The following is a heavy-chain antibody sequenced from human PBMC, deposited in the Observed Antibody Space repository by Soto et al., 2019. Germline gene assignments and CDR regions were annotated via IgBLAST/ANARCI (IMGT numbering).Heavy chain of an antibody. J-gene: IGHJ4*02. CDR3: ARGGKYSSSWYYFYFDY. CDR2: INHSGSS. D-gene: IGHD6-13*01. Sequence: PSETLSLTCAVYGGFFSGYCWSWIRQPPWKGLEWIGGINHSGSSNYNPSLKSRVTISVDTSKNQFSLKLSSVTAADTAVYYCARGGKYSSSWYYFYFDYWGQGTLVTVSS. CDR1: GGFFSGYC. V-gene: IGHV4-34*01.